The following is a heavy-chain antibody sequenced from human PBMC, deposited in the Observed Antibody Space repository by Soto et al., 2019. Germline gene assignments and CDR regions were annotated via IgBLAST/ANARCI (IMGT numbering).Heavy chain of an antibody. J-gene: IGHJ3*02. CDR3: ARQTLDGAFDI. V-gene: IGHV4-59*08. Sequence: QVQLQESGPGLVKPSETLSLTCTVSGGSISSYFWSWIRQPPGKGLEWIGYIYYSGSTNYNPSLKSRVTISVDTSKNQFSLRLSSVTAADTAVYYCARQTLDGAFDIWGQGTVVTVSS. CDR2: IYYSGST. CDR1: GGSISSYF.